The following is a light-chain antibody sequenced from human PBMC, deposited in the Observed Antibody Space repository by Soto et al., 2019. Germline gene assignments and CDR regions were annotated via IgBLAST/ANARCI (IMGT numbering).Light chain of an antibody. CDR3: VLYMGSGISV. J-gene: IGLJ2*01. CDR1: SGSVSTSYY. CDR2: STN. V-gene: IGLV8-61*01. Sequence: QTVVTQEPSFSVSPGRTDTLTCGLSSGSVSTSYYPSWYQQTPGQAPRTLIYSTNTRSSGVPDRFSGSILGNKAALTITGAQADDESDYYCVLYMGSGISVFGGGTKLTFL.